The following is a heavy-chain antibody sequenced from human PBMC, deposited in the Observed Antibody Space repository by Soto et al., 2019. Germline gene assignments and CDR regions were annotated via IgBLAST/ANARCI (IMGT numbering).Heavy chain of an antibody. D-gene: IGHD6-13*01. CDR2: INTDNGDT. CDR1: GYTFSTFG. V-gene: IGHV1-18*01. Sequence: QVQLVQSGAEVKKPGASVRLSCKPSGYTFSTFGITWVRQAPGQGLEWMGWINTDNGDTNYAKNFQGRFTMTTDTSTNTAYMELRSLRYDDTGVYYCARVFTAAGTGEIDKWGQGTPVTVSS. J-gene: IGHJ4*02. CDR3: ARVFTAAGTGEIDK.